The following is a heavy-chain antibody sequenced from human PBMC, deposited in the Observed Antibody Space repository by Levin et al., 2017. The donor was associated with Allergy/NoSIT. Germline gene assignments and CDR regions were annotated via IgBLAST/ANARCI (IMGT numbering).Heavy chain of an antibody. D-gene: IGHD6-13*01. CDR1: GFTFSSYA. V-gene: IGHV3-30*04. Sequence: GESLKISCAASGFTFSSYAMHWVRQAPGKGLEWVAVISYDGSNKYYADSVKGRFTISRDNSKNTLYLQMNSLRAEDTAVYYCARDLLDSSSYYYGMDVWGQGTTVTVSS. CDR2: ISYDGSNK. CDR3: ARDLLDSSSYYYGMDV. J-gene: IGHJ6*02.